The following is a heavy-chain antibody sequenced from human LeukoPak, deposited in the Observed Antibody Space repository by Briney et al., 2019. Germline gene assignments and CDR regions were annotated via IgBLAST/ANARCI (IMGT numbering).Heavy chain of an antibody. CDR1: GFTFSSYA. V-gene: IGHV3-23*01. CDR2: ISGSGGST. CDR3: AKDIGYCSSTSCYGGLDY. D-gene: IGHD2-2*03. J-gene: IGHJ4*01. Sequence: GGSLRLSGAASGFTFSSYAMSWVRQAPGKGLEWVSAISGSGGSTYYADSVKGRFTISRDNSKNTLYLQMNSLRAEDTAVYYCAKDIGYCSSTSCYGGLDYWGQEPWSPSPQ.